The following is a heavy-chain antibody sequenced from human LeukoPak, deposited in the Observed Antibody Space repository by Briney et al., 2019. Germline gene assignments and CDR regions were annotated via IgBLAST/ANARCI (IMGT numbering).Heavy chain of an antibody. V-gene: IGHV1-18*01. Sequence: ASMKVSCKASGYTFSGYGFSWVRQAPGQGLEWMGWISAYSGNTKYAQKYQARVTLTTDTSTSTAYMELRSLRSDDTAVYYCARGGGSYGDYSLWLGYWGQGTLVTVSS. CDR3: ARGGGSYGDYSLWLGY. CDR2: ISAYSGNT. J-gene: IGHJ4*02. CDR1: GYTFSGYG. D-gene: IGHD4-17*01.